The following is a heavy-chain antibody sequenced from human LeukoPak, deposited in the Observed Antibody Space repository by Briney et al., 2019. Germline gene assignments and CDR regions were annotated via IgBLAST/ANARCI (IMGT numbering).Heavy chain of an antibody. Sequence: PGGSPRLSCAASGFTFSSYAMHWVRQAPGKGLEWVAVISYDGSNKYYADSVKGRFTISRDNSKNTLYLQMNSLRAEDTAVYYCARDPGGAAAQNYFDYWGQGTLVTVSP. CDR3: ARDPGGAAAQNYFDY. J-gene: IGHJ4*02. CDR1: GFTFSSYA. V-gene: IGHV3-30-3*01. CDR2: ISYDGSNK. D-gene: IGHD6-13*01.